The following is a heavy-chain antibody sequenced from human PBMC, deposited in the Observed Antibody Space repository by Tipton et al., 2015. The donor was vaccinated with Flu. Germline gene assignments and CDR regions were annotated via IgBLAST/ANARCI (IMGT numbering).Heavy chain of an antibody. J-gene: IGHJ4*02. CDR3: ARDLSYCSGGSCYHLFDY. Sequence: TLSLTCTVSGGSVSSGSYYWSWIRQPPGKGLEWIGYIYYSGSTNYNPSLKSRVTISVDTSKNQFSLKLSSVTAADTAVYYCARDLSYCSGGSCYHLFDYWGQGTLVTVS. D-gene: IGHD2-15*01. CDR2: IYYSGST. CDR1: GGSVSSGSYY. V-gene: IGHV4-61*01.